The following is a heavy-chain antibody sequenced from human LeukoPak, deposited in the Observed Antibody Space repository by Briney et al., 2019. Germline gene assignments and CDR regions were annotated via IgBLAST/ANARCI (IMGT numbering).Heavy chain of an antibody. CDR2: ISSSSSYI. D-gene: IGHD3-10*01. V-gene: IGHV3-21*01. CDR1: GFTFSSYS. Sequence: GGSLRLSCAASGFTFSSYSINGVRRAPGKGLKGSPSISSSSSYIYYADSVKGRFTISRDNAKNSLYLQMNSLRAEDTAVYYCARDYGSGSYPYWFDPWGQGTLVTVSS. CDR3: ARDYGSGSYPYWFDP. J-gene: IGHJ5*02.